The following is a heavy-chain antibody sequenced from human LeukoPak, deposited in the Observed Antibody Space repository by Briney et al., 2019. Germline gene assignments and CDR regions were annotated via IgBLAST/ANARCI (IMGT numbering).Heavy chain of an antibody. CDR2: IYYSGST. CDR3: ARAFVVVVAATGPAPDYYYGMDV. Sequence: PSETLSLTCTVSGGSISSSSYYWGWIRQPPGKGLEWIGSIYYSGSTYYNPSLKSRVTISVDTSKNQFSLKLSSVTAADTAVYYCARAFVVVVAATGPAPDYYYGMDVWGQGTTVTVS. CDR1: GGSISSSSYY. D-gene: IGHD2-15*01. V-gene: IGHV4-39*01. J-gene: IGHJ6*02.